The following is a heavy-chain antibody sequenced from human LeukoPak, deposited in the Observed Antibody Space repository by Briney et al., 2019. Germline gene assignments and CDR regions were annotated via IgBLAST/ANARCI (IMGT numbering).Heavy chain of an antibody. D-gene: IGHD3-3*01. CDR3: ARDPMYYDFWSGSHVDLNFDY. CDR1: GFTFSSYW. CDR2: IKQDGSEK. V-gene: IGHV3-7*01. J-gene: IGHJ4*02. Sequence: GGSLRLSCAASGFTFSSYWMSWVRQAPGKGLEWVANIKQDGSEKYYVDSVKGRFTISRDNAKNSLYLQMNSLRAEDTAVYYCARDPMYYDFWSGSHVDLNFDYWGQGTLVTVSS.